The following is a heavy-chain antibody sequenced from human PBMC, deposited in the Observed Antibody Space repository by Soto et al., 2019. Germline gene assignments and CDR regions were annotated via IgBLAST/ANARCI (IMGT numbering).Heavy chain of an antibody. D-gene: IGHD4-17*01. CDR1: GYTFTSYY. Sequence: ASVKVSCKASGYTFTSYYIHWVRQAPGQGLEWMGWISAYNGNTNYAQKLQGRVTMTTDTSTSTAYMELRSLRSDDTAVYYCAREEDYGDKYFQHWGQGTLVTVSS. V-gene: IGHV1-18*04. CDR2: ISAYNGNT. CDR3: AREEDYGDKYFQH. J-gene: IGHJ1*01.